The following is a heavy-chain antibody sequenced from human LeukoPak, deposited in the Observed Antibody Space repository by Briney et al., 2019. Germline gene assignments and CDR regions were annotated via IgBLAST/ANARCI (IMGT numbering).Heavy chain of an antibody. CDR2: IYSGGGT. J-gene: IGHJ4*02. Sequence: GGSLRLSCAASGFTVSSNYMSWVRQAPGKGLEWVSVIYSGGGTYYADSVKGRFTISRDNSKNSLYLQMNSLRAEDTAVYYCARAPGYSSSFDYWGQGTLVTVSS. CDR3: ARAPGYSSSFDY. V-gene: IGHV3-53*01. CDR1: GFTVSSNY. D-gene: IGHD6-13*01.